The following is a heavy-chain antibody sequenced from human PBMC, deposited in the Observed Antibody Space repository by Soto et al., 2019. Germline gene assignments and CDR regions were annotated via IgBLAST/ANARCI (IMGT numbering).Heavy chain of an antibody. D-gene: IGHD3-10*01. CDR1: GGSISSDY. Sequence: PSETLSLTCTVSGGSISSDYWSWIRQPPGKGLEWIGYIYYSGSTNYNPSLKSRVTISVDTSKNQFSLKLSSVTAADTAVYYCARKSYGSGSYYTGYYYMDVWGKGTTVTVS. V-gene: IGHV4-59*08. CDR2: IYYSGST. J-gene: IGHJ6*03. CDR3: ARKSYGSGSYYTGYYYMDV.